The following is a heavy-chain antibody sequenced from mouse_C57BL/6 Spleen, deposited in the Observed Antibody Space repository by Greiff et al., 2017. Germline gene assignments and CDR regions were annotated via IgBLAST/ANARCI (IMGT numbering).Heavy chain of an antibody. J-gene: IGHJ2*01. V-gene: IGHV1-64*01. D-gene: IGHD3-3*01. CDR3: TGGPDYFDY. Sequence: VKLQQPGAELVKPGASVKLSCKASGYTFTSYWMHWVKQRPGQGLEWIGMIHPNSGSTNYNEKFKSKATLTVAKSSSTAYMQLSSLTSEDAAVYYCTGGPDYFDYWGQGTTLTVSS. CDR1: GYTFTSYW. CDR2: IHPNSGST.